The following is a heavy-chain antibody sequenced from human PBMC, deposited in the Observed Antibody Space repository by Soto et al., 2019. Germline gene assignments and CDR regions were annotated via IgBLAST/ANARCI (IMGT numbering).Heavy chain of an antibody. Sequence: SVKVSCKASGGTFSSYEVSWVRQAPGEGLEWMGGIIPMFGTPNYAQKLQGRVTITADESTSTAFMDLSSLRSEDTAIYYCVRQLVPAAYYGMDVWGQGTTVTVS. CDR1: GGTFSSYE. V-gene: IGHV1-69*13. CDR2: IIPMFGTP. D-gene: IGHD2-2*01. J-gene: IGHJ6*02. CDR3: VRQLVPAAYYGMDV.